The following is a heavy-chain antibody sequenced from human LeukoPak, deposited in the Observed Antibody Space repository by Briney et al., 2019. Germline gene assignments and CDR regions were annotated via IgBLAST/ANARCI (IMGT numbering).Heavy chain of an antibody. V-gene: IGHV4-61*02. CDR3: AREDTMVRGAIDY. Sequence: SETLSLTCTVSGGSISSGSYYWSWIRQPAGKGLEWIGRIYTSGSTNYNPSLKSRVTISVDTSKNQFSLKLSSVTAADTAVYYCAREDTMVRGAIDYWGQGTLVTVSS. J-gene: IGHJ4*02. CDR2: IYTSGST. D-gene: IGHD3-10*01. CDR1: GGSISSGSYY.